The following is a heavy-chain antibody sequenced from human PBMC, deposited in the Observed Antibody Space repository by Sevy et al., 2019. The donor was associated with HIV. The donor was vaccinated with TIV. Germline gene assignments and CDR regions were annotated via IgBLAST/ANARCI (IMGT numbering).Heavy chain of an antibody. CDR1: GYTFTSYA. J-gene: IGHJ4*02. CDR2: IIASNGNT. CDR3: ARGVLRGRSMARFGSWSIFDY. D-gene: IGHD6-13*01. Sequence: ASVKVSCKASGYTFTSYAMHWVRQAPGQWLEWMGWIIASNGNTKYSQKFQGRVTITRDTSASTAYMELSSLRSEDTAVYYCARGVLRGRSMARFGSWSIFDYWGQGTLVTVSS. V-gene: IGHV1-3*01.